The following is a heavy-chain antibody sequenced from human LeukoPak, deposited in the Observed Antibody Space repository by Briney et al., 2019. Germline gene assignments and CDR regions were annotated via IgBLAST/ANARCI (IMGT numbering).Heavy chain of an antibody. CDR2: IYYSGST. Sequence: SETLSLTCTVPGGSISSYYWSWIRQPPGKGLEWIGYIYYSGSTNYNPSLKSRVTISVDTSKNQFSLKLSSVTAADTAVYYCARDGYNRWGLTNYYGMDVWGQGTTVTVSS. CDR3: ARDGYNRWGLTNYYGMDV. V-gene: IGHV4-59*01. CDR1: GGSISSYY. J-gene: IGHJ6*02. D-gene: IGHD5-24*01.